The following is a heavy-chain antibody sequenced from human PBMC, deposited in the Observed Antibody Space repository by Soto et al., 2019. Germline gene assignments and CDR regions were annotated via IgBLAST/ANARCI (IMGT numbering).Heavy chain of an antibody. V-gene: IGHV3-23*01. CDR3: ARSLPEPGSSSAIIDY. CDR1: GFTFSSYA. D-gene: IGHD6-6*01. Sequence: GGSLRLSCAASGFTFSSYAMSWVRQAPGKGLEWVSAISGSGGSTYYADSVKGRFTISRDNSKNTLYLQMNSLRAEDTAVYYCARSLPEPGSSSAIIDYWGQGTLVTVSS. CDR2: ISGSGGST. J-gene: IGHJ4*02.